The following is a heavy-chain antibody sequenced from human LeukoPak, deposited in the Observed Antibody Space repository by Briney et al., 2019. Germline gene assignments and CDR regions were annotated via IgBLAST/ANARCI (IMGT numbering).Heavy chain of an antibody. V-gene: IGHV3-23*01. CDR3: AKGGLRYFDWLYYFDY. D-gene: IGHD3-9*01. CDR2: ISGSGGST. Sequence: GGSLRLSCAASGFTFSSYAMSWVRQAPGKGLEWVSAISGSGGSTYYADSVKGRFTISRDNSKNTLYLQMNSLGAEDTAVYYCAKGGLRYFDWLYYFDYWGQGTLVTVSS. J-gene: IGHJ4*02. CDR1: GFTFSSYA.